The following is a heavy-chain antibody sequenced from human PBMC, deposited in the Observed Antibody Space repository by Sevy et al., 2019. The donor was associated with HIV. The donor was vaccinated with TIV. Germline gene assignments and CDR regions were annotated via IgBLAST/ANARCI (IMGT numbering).Heavy chain of an antibody. CDR1: GFTFSSYW. Sequence: GGSLRLSCAASGFTFSSYWINWVRQAPGEGLGWVANKNQGGNQKNYMDSVKGRFTISRDNAENAVYLKMNSLRVEDTAVYYCARGPSGAAAGRFDSWGQGTLVTVSS. CDR2: KNQGGNQK. J-gene: IGHJ4*02. D-gene: IGHD6-13*01. V-gene: IGHV3-7*01. CDR3: ARGPSGAAAGRFDS.